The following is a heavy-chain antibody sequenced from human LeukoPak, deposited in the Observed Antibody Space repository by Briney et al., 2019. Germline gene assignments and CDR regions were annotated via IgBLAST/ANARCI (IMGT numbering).Heavy chain of an antibody. CDR3: ASSVGGAAAGTYYFDY. V-gene: IGHV5-51*01. J-gene: IGHJ4*02. CDR2: IYPGDSDT. Sequence: GESLKISCKGSGYSFTSYWIGWVRQMPGKGLEWMGIIYPGDSDTRYSPSFQGQVTISADKSISTAYLRWSSLKASDTAMYYCASSVGGAAAGTYYFDYWGQGTLVTVSS. CDR1: GYSFTSYW. D-gene: IGHD6-13*01.